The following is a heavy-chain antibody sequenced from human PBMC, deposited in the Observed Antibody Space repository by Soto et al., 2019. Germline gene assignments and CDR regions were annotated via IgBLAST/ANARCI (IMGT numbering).Heavy chain of an antibody. CDR1: VGAITNAGYY. Sequence: QVQLQESGPGLVKPSQTLSLTCNVSVGAITNAGYYWSWIRQHPGQALEWIGNIHYSGVIYSNPTLKSQAAISVVISQHQFSLKLNSVTAEDTAVYYCAILDLCYDYWCQGILFTVSS. CDR3: AILDLCYDY. V-gene: IGHV4-31*01. D-gene: IGHD2-15*01. CDR2: IHYSGVI. J-gene: IGHJ4*02.